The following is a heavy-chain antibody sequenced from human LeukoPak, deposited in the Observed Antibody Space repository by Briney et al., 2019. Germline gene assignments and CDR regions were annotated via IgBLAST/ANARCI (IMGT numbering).Heavy chain of an antibody. CDR2: INPNSGGT. Sequence: GASVKVSCRASGYTFTGYYMHWVRQAPGQGLEWMGWINPNSGGTNYAQKFQGRVTMTRDTSISTAYMELSRLRSDDTAVYYCARVRRDILTGYYFDYWGQGTLVTVSS. CDR1: GYTFTGYY. CDR3: ARVRRDILTGYYFDY. J-gene: IGHJ4*02. D-gene: IGHD3-9*01. V-gene: IGHV1-2*02.